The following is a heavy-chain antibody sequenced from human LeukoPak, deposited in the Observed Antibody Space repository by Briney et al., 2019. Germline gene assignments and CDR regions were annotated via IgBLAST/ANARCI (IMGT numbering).Heavy chain of an antibody. D-gene: IGHD3-22*01. CDR1: GFTLNNGD. J-gene: IGHJ4*02. CDR2: IRSNAYGGTT. V-gene: IGHV3-49*04. Sequence: PGGSLRLSCTASGFTLNNGDITWVRQAPGKGPEWLGFIRSNAYGGTTFYAASVQGKFTISTDDSQGIAYQQMNSVSSEDTAVYYCVCQDHYDTLENFDCWGQGTLVTVSS. CDR3: VCQDHYDTLENFDC.